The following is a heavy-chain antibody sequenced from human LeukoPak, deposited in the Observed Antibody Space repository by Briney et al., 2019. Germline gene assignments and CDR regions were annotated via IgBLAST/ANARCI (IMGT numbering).Heavy chain of an antibody. CDR1: GFTFSSYG. CDR2: ISYDGSDK. Sequence: GGSLRLSCAASGFTFSSYGMHWVRQAPGKGLKWVAFISYDGSDKYYTDSVKGRFTISRDNSKNTLYLQMNSLRVEDTAVYFCATYSSPDYWGQGTLVTVSS. J-gene: IGHJ4*02. D-gene: IGHD6-13*01. V-gene: IGHV3-30*03. CDR3: ATYSSPDY.